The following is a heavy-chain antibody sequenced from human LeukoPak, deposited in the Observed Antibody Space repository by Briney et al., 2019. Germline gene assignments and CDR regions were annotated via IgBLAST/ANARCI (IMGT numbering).Heavy chain of an antibody. CDR2: IYGGTST. V-gene: IGHV3-66*01. Sequence: PGGSLRLSCAGSGFTVSSTYMSWVRQAPGKGLEWVSVIYGGTSTYYADSVKGRFTISRDDSKNTLYLQMSSLRAEDTAVYYCARDAGRYFDWLGYWGQGTLVTVSS. CDR3: ARDAGRYFDWLGY. D-gene: IGHD3-9*01. CDR1: GFTVSSTY. J-gene: IGHJ4*02.